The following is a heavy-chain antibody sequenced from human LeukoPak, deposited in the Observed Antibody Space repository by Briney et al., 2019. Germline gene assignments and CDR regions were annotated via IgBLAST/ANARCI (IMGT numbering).Heavy chain of an antibody. CDR3: ARGGSRYYDLGMV. CDR2: INSDGSST. V-gene: IGHV3-74*01. J-gene: IGHJ6*02. D-gene: IGHD3-3*01. Sequence: GGSLRLSCAASGFTFSSYWMHWVRQAQGKGLGGFSRINSDGSSTSYADSVKGRFTISRDNAKNTLYLQMNSLRAEDTAVYYCARGGSRYYDLGMVWGQGTTVTVSS. CDR1: GFTFSSYW.